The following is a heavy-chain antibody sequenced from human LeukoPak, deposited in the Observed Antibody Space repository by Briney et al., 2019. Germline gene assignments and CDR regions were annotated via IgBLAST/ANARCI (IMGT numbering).Heavy chain of an antibody. CDR3: ARVPLGSFGIDY. CDR2: INPSVGST. CDR1: GYTFTSYA. V-gene: IGHV1-46*04. J-gene: IGHJ4*02. Sequence: ASVKVSCKASGYTFTSYAMNWARQAPGQGLEWMGIINPSVGSTSCAQKLQGRVTMTRDTFTSTVYMELSSLRSEDTAVYYCARVPLGSFGIDYWGQGTLVTVSS. D-gene: IGHD2-15*01.